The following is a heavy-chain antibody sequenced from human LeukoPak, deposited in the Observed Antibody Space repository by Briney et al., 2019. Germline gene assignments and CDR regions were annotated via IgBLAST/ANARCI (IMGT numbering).Heavy chain of an antibody. Sequence: ASVKVSCKASGGTFSSYAISWVRQAPGQGLEWMGGIIPIFGTANYAQKFQGRVTITAVESTSTAYIELSSLRSEDTAVYYCVIGYYCYYYMDGWGKGTTVTISS. CDR2: IIPIFGTA. CDR3: VIGYYCYYYMDG. CDR1: GGTFSSYA. J-gene: IGHJ6*03. D-gene: IGHD3-10*01. V-gene: IGHV1-69*13.